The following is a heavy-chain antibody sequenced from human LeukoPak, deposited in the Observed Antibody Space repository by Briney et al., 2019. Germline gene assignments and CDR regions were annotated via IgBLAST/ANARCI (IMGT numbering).Heavy chain of an antibody. CDR3: AKDPVLRFLEWFEGDYYMDV. CDR1: GFTFSSYG. J-gene: IGHJ6*03. Sequence: PGRSLRLSCAASGFTFSSYGMHWVRQAPGKGLGWVAVIWYYGSNKYYADSVKGRFTISRDNANNTLYLQINSLRAEDTAVYYCAKDPVLRFLEWFEGDYYMDVWGKGTTVTVSS. CDR2: IWYYGSNK. D-gene: IGHD3-3*01. V-gene: IGHV3-33*06.